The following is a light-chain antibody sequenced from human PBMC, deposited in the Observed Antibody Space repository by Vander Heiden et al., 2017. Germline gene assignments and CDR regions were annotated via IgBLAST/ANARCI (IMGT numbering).Light chain of an antibody. CDR2: GAS. V-gene: IGKV3-20*01. CDR1: QSVSSSY. J-gene: IGKJ2*01. CDR3: QQYGSSPT. Sequence: EILLTQSPGPLSLSPGERATLSCRAGQSVSSSYLAWYQQKPGQAPRLLIYGASSRATGIPDRFSGSGSGTDFTLTISRLEPEDFAVYYCQQYGSSPTFGQGTKLEIK.